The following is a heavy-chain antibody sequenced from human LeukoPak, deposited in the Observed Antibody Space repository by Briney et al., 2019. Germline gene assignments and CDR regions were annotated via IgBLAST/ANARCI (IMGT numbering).Heavy chain of an antibody. CDR2: ISSSSSYI. V-gene: IGHV3-21*01. CDR1: VLTFSSYS. J-gene: IGHJ4*02. D-gene: IGHD2-2*01. CDR3: ARDESAIGYCSSTSCYAFDY. Sequence: GGSLRLSCAASVLTFSSYSMNWVRQAPGKGLEWVSSISSSSSYIYYADSVKGRFTISRDNAKNSLYLQMNSLRADDTAVYYCARDESAIGYCSSTSCYAFDYWGQGTLVTVSS.